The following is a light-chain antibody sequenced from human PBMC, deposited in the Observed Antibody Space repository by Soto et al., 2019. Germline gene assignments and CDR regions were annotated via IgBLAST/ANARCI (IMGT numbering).Light chain of an antibody. J-gene: IGKJ3*01. CDR2: WGS. CDR1: QSVLYSSNDKNY. V-gene: IGKV4-1*01. CDR3: QQYYRSPFT. Sequence: EMGISQARDPLVGSLGKMATICGKSSQSVLYSSNDKNYLAWYQQKPGEPPRLIFYWGSIRQADVSDRLTGGGSGTDFTLTISSLQAEYVAVYYCQQYYRSPFTFGPGTKVDI.